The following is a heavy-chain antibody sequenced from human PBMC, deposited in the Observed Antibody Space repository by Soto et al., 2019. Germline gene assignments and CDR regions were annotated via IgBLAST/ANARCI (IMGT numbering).Heavy chain of an antibody. CDR2: IYHSGNT. CDR1: GGSISSGDYY. CDR3: ARERPDGARLDP. J-gene: IGHJ5*02. V-gene: IGHV4-30-4*01. D-gene: IGHD6-6*01. Sequence: QVQLQESGPGLVKPSQTLSLTCTVSGGSISSGDYYWSWIRQPPGKGLEWIGYIYHSGNTYYNPSLKSRVTISVDTSKIQFSLKLSSVTAADTAVYYCARERPDGARLDPWGQGTLVTVSS.